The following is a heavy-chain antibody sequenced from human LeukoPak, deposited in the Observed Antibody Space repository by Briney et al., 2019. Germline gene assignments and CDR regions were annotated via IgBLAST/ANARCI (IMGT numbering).Heavy chain of an antibody. CDR1: GFTFSSSA. Sequence: PGGSLRLSCAASGFTFSSSAMHWVRQAPGRGLEWVAVISYDGNNKYYADSVKGRFTISRDNSKNTLYLQMNSLRAEDTAVYYCARDSLASLEEYYFDYWGQGTLVTVSS. CDR2: ISYDGNNK. D-gene: IGHD2-2*01. J-gene: IGHJ4*02. V-gene: IGHV3-30-3*01. CDR3: ARDSLASLEEYYFDY.